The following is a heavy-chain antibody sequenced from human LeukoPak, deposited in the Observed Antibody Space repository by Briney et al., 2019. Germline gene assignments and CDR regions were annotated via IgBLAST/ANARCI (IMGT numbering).Heavy chain of an antibody. V-gene: IGHV1-69*05. J-gene: IGHJ3*02. CDR1: GGTFSSYA. CDR3: ARGSPHIDDAFDI. Sequence: ASVKVSCKASGGTFSSYAISWVRQAPGQGLEWMGGIIPILGTANYAQKFQGRVTITTDESTSTAYMELSSLRSEDTAVYYCARGSPHIDDAFDIWGQGTTVTVSS. D-gene: IGHD2-21*01. CDR2: IIPILGTA.